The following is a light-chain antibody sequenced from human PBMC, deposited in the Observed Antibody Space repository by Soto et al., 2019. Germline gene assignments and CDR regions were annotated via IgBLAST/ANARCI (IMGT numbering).Light chain of an antibody. CDR3: QKCYSAPLT. J-gene: IGKJ4*01. V-gene: IGKV1-27*01. Sequence: DIQMTQSPSSLSASVGDTVTITCRASQSISNYLAWYQQKPGKVPKLLIYAASTLQSGVPSRFSGSGSGTDFTLTISGLQPDDVATYYCQKCYSAPLTFGGGTKVEIK. CDR2: AAS. CDR1: QSISNY.